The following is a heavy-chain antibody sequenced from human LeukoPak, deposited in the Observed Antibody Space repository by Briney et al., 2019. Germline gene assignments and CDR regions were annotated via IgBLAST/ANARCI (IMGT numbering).Heavy chain of an antibody. V-gene: IGHV3-33*01. CDR3: ARAAYDSSGYLTL. CDR1: GFTFSSYA. CDR2: IWYDATNK. D-gene: IGHD3-22*01. Sequence: GGSLRLSCAASGFTFSSYAMHWVRQAPGKGPEWVAVIWYDATNKYYVDSVKGRFTISRDNSKNTLYLQMNSLRAEDTAVYYCARAAYDSSGYLTLWGQGTLVTVSS. J-gene: IGHJ4*02.